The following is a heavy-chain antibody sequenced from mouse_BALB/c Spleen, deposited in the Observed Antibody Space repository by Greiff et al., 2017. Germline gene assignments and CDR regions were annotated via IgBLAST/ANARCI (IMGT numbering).Heavy chain of an antibody. J-gene: IGHJ4*01. D-gene: IGHD3-1*01. CDR2: IYPYNGGT. V-gene: IGHV1S29*02. Sequence: EVQGVESGPELVKPGASVKISCKASGYTFTDYNMHWVKQSHGKSLEWIGYIYPYNGGTGYNQKFKSKATLTVDNSSSTAYMELRSLTSEDSAVYYCARGGAIYDAMDYWGQGTSVTVSS. CDR3: ARGGAIYDAMDY. CDR1: GYTFTDYN.